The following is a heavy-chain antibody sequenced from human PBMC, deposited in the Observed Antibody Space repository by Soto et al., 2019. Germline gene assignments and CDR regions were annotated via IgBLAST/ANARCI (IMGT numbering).Heavy chain of an antibody. D-gene: IGHD1-26*01. Sequence: GASVKVSCKASGGTFSSYAISWVRQAPGQGLEWMGGIIPIFGTANYAQKFQGRVTITADESTSTAYMELSSLRSEDTAVYYCARGGVLPRNWFDPWGQGTLVTVSS. CDR1: GGTFSSYA. V-gene: IGHV1-69*13. CDR2: IIPIFGTA. J-gene: IGHJ5*02. CDR3: ARGGVLPRNWFDP.